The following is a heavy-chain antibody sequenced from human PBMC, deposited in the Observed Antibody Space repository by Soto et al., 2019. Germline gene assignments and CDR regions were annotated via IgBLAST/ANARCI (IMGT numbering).Heavy chain of an antibody. CDR1: SGSISGSRW. CDR2: IHHSGRT. V-gene: IGHV4-4*02. CDR3: AKFYCSGGPCDGDY. Sequence: QVQLQESGPGLVKPSGTLSLTCAVSSGSISGSRWWSWVRQPPGKGLEWIGEIHHSGRTNYNPSPQSRVTISVDKSNNQFALNLSSVTAADTAVYYCAKFYCSGGPCDGDYWGQGILVTVSS. J-gene: IGHJ4*02. D-gene: IGHD2-15*01.